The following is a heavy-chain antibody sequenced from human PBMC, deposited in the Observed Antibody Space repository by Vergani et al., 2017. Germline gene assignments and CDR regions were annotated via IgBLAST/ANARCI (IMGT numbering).Heavy chain of an antibody. J-gene: IGHJ4*02. CDR2: IYYSGST. CDR1: GGSISSGGYY. CDR3: ARVPAPFNPDYMWGRQIGYFDY. Sequence: QVQLQESGPGLVKPSQTLSLTCTVSGGSISSGGYYWSWIRQHPGKGLEWIGYIYYSGSTYYNPSLKSRVTISVDTSKNQFSLKLSSVTAADTAVYYCARVPAPFNPDYMWGRQIGYFDYWGQGTLVTVSS. V-gene: IGHV4-31*03. D-gene: IGHD3-16*01.